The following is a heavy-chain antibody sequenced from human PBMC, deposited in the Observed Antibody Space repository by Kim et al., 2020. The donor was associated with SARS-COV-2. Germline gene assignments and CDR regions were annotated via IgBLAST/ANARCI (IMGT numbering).Heavy chain of an antibody. CDR2: IKYNTDGGTT. Sequence: GGSLRLSCAASGFTFTNAWMSWVRQAPGKGLEWVGRIKYNTDGGTTDYAAHVQGRFTISRDDSINTLYLQMNSMKTGDTAVYYCSTLQRATILPDYWGQGTLVTVSS. CDR1: GFTFTNAW. CDR3: STLQRATILPDY. D-gene: IGHD5-12*01. V-gene: IGHV3-15*01. J-gene: IGHJ4*02.